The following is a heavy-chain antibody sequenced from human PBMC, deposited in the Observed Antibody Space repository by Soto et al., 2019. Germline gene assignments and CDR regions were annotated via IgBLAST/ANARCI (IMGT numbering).Heavy chain of an antibody. D-gene: IGHD3-9*01. CDR3: ARGRYFDWLPRSEDWFDP. CDR2: ISAYNGNT. Sequence: ASVKVSCKASGYTFTSYGISWVRQAPGQGLEWMGWISAYNGNTNYAQKLQGRVTMTTDTSTSTAYMELRSLRSDDTAVYYCARGRYFDWLPRSEDWFDPWGQGTLVTVSS. J-gene: IGHJ5*02. CDR1: GYTFTSYG. V-gene: IGHV1-18*04.